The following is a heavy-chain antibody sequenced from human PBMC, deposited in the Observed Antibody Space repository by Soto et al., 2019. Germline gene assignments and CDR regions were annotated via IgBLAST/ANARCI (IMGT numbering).Heavy chain of an antibody. D-gene: IGHD6-13*01. CDR3: ARLRGSSWFPRVVSFDP. CDR2: IYYSGST. V-gene: IGHV4-39*01. CDR1: GFSISSSSYY. J-gene: IGHJ5*02. Sequence: LDTLCLTSTVSGFSISSSSYYWGWNRQPPGKGLEWIGSIYYSGSTYYNPSLKSRVTISVDTSKNQFSLKLSSVTAADTAVYYCARLRGSSWFPRVVSFDPWGQGTLVNVSS.